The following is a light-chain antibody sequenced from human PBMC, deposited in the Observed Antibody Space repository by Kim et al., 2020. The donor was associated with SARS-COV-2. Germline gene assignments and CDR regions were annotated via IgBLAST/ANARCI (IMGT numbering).Light chain of an antibody. CDR2: WAS. CDR3: QQYYSSRT. CDR1: QNILNRSNNRNS. V-gene: IGKV4-1*01. J-gene: IGKJ1*01. Sequence: DIVMTQSPDSLAVSLGERATINCKSSQNILNRSNNRNSLAWYQQKPGQPPKLLIYWASSRESGVPDRFSGSGSGTDFTLTISSLQAEDVAVYYCQQYYSSRTFGQGTKVEIK.